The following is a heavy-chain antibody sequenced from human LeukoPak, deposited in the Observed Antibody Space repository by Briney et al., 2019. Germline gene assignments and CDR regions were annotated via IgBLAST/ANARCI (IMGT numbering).Heavy chain of an antibody. J-gene: IGHJ6*02. CDR3: ARSTLGFGVVSLHYYGMDV. V-gene: IGHV1-2*02. CDR1: GYTFTVYY. D-gene: IGHD3-3*01. CDR2: INPNSGGT. Sequence: ASVKVSCKASGYTFTVYYMHWVRQAPGQGLEWMGWINPNSGGTNYAQKFQGRVTMTRDTSISTAYMELSRLRSDDTAVYYCARSTLGFGVVSLHYYGMDVWGQGTTVTVSS.